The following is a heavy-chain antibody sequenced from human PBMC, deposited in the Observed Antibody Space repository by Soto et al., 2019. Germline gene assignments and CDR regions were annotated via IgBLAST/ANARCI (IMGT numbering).Heavy chain of an antibody. CDR1: GFTFSSYS. J-gene: IGHJ6*03. CDR2: ISSSSSYI. V-gene: IGHV3-21*01. CDR3: ARDLRQYYDFWSGYYKGHYYYYYMDV. D-gene: IGHD3-3*01. Sequence: GGSLRLSCAASGFTFSSYSMNWVRPAPGTGLEWVSSISSSSSYIDYADSVKGRFNILRDKAKNSLHLQMNSLRAEETAVYYCARDLRQYYDFWSGYYKGHYYYYYMDVWGKGTTVTVSS.